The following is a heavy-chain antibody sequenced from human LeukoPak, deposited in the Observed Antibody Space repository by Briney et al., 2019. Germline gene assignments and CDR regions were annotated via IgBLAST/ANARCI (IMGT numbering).Heavy chain of an antibody. CDR1: GFTVSSNY. Sequence: GGSLRLSCAASGFTVSSNYMSWVRQAPGKGLEWVSVIYSGGSTYYADSVKGRFTISRDNSKNTLYLQMNSLRAEDTAVYYCGRDRPYYNFLTVYRPYDDYGAKGPPVTVSS. D-gene: IGHD3-9*01. CDR2: IYSGGST. V-gene: IGHV3-53*01. J-gene: IGHJ4*02. CDR3: GRDRPYYNFLTVYRPYDDY.